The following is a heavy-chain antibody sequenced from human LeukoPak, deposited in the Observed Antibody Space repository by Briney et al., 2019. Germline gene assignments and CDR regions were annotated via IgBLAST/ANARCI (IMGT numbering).Heavy chain of an antibody. CDR3: ARGRLQFDY. CDR1: GGSISSYY. CDR2: IYYSGST. V-gene: IGHV4-59*12. J-gene: IGHJ4*02. Sequence: SETLSLTCTVSGGSISSYYWSWIRQPPGKGLEWIGYIYYSGSTYYNPSLKSRVTISVDTSKNQFSLKLSSVTAADTAVYYCARGRLQFDYWGQGTLVTVSS. D-gene: IGHD4-11*01.